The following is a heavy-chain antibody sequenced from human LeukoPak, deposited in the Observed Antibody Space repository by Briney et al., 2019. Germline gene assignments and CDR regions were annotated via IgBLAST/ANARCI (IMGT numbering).Heavy chain of an antibody. CDR3: ARDPVSIGSRMNSDY. D-gene: IGHD3-10*01. Sequence: PGGSLRLSCAASGFAFSSYAMHWVRQAPGKGLEWVALISNDGNNKYHADSVKGRFTISRDNSKKSLYLQMSSLRAEDTALYYCARDPVSIGSRMNSDYWGQGTLVTVSS. V-gene: IGHV3-30-3*01. CDR1: GFAFSSYA. CDR2: ISNDGNNK. J-gene: IGHJ4*02.